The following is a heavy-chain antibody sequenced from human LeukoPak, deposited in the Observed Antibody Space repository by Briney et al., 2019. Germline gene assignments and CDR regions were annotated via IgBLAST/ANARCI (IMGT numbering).Heavy chain of an antibody. Sequence: SETLSLTCTVSGGSISSYYWSWIRQPPGKGLEWIGYIYYSGSTNYNPSLKSRVTISVDTSKNQFSLKLSSVTAADTAVYYCATSPMWFGELFGSYYMDVWGKGTTVTISS. CDR1: GGSISSYY. D-gene: IGHD3-10*01. J-gene: IGHJ6*03. CDR3: ATSPMWFGELFGSYYMDV. V-gene: IGHV4-59*12. CDR2: IYYSGST.